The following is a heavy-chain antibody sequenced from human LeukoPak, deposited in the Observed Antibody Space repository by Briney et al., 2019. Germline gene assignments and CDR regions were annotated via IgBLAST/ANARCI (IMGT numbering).Heavy chain of an antibody. D-gene: IGHD6-19*01. J-gene: IGHJ4*02. CDR2: ISSSSSYI. CDR1: RFTFSSYS. CDR3: ARTAPTVPSSGWPVDY. Sequence: PGGSLRLSCAASRFTFSSYSMNWVRQAPGKGLEWVSSISSSSSYIYYADSVKGRFTISRDNAKNSLYLQMNSLRAEDTAVYYCARTAPTVPSSGWPVDYWGQGTLVTVSS. V-gene: IGHV3-21*01.